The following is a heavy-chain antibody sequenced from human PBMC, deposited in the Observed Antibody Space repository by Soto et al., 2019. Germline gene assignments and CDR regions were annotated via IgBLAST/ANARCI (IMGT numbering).Heavy chain of an antibody. CDR3: ARDAGYCNSVSCYLYNMDV. CDR2: IYYSGNT. CDR1: GESISSGDHY. Sequence: PSETLSLTCTVSGESISSGDHYWSWVRQSPGEGLEWIGFIYYSGNTYYNPSLKSRVSMSVDTSNNQFSLKLNSVTAADTAVYYCARDAGYCNSVSCYLYNMDVGGPGATVAVSS. D-gene: IGHD2-15*01. J-gene: IGHJ6*02. V-gene: IGHV4-30-4*01.